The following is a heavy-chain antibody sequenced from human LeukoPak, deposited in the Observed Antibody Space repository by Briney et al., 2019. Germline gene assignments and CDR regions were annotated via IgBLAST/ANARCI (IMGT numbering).Heavy chain of an antibody. J-gene: IGHJ4*02. D-gene: IGHD3-9*01. Sequence: SETLSLTCTVSGGSISNTSYYWGWIRQPPGKGLEWIGAIYYSGSTCFNPSLKSRVTMSVDTSENQFFPKLSSVTAADTAVYYCASQYYDILTGYPYYFDYWGQGTLVTVSS. CDR2: IYYSGST. CDR3: ASQYYDILTGYPYYFDY. CDR1: GGSISNTSYY. V-gene: IGHV4-39*01.